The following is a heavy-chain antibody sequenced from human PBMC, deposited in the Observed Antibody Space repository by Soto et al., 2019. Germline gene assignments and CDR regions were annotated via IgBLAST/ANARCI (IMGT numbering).Heavy chain of an antibody. J-gene: IGHJ4*02. CDR3: ARGLQWPPGVRYFDY. CDR2: INHSGST. V-gene: IGHV4-34*01. CDR1: GGSFSGYD. D-gene: IGHD6-19*01. Sequence: SETLSLTCAVYGGSFSGYDWSWIRKPPGKGLEWIGEINHSGSTNYNPSLKSRVTISVDTSKNQFSLKLSSVTAADTAVYYCARGLQWPPGVRYFDYWGQGTLVTVSS.